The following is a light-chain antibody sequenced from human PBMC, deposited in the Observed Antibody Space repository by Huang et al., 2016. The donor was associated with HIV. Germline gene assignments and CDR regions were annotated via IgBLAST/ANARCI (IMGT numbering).Light chain of an antibody. CDR3: QKYDSAPLT. CDR2: AAS. CDR1: QGIKNY. Sequence: DIQMTQSPSSLSASVGDRVTITCRASQGIKNYLAWYQQKPGTVPKLRIYAASTLQYGVPARFSVSGSETDFILTISCLQPEDVATYYCQKYDSAPLTFGGGTKVEIK. V-gene: IGKV1-27*01. J-gene: IGKJ4*01.